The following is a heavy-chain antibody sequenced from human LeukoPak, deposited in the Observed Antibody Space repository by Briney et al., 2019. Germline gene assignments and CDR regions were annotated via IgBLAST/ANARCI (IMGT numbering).Heavy chain of an antibody. CDR2: INPSGGST. D-gene: IGHD5-24*01. V-gene: IGHV1-46*01. CDR3: ANDRDGYNLDY. Sequence: GASVKVSCKASGGTFSSYAISWVRQAPGQGLEWMGIINPSGGSTSYAQKFQGRVTMTRDTSTSTVYMELSSLRSEDTAVYYCANDRDGYNLDYWGQGTLVTVSS. CDR1: GGTFSSYA. J-gene: IGHJ4*02.